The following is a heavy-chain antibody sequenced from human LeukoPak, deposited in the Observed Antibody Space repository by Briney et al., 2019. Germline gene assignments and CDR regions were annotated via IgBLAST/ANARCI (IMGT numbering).Heavy chain of an antibody. CDR2: INPNSGGT. CDR1: GYTFTGYY. J-gene: IGHJ4*02. Sequence: ASVKVSCKASGYTFTGYYMHWVRQAPGQGLEWMGWINPNSGGTNFEQKFQGRVTMTRDTSISIAYMELSTLRSDDTAVYYCARDRVYCSAGSCYPSYSFDSWGQGTLVTVSS. D-gene: IGHD2-15*01. CDR3: ARDRVYCSAGSCYPSYSFDS. V-gene: IGHV1-2*02.